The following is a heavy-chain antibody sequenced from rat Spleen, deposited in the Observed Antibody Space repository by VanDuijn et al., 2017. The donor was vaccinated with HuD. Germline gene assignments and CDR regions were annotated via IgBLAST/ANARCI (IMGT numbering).Heavy chain of an antibody. D-gene: IGHD1-11*01. CDR2: ISSGGGGT. V-gene: IGHV5-20*01. Sequence: EVQLVESGGGLVQPGRSLKLSCAASGFTFSTFPMAWVRQAPKKGLEWVASISSGGGGTYYPDSVKGRFTISRDNAKSTLYLQMDSLRSEDTAIYYCTAELWRAYVMDAWGQGASVTVSS. CDR3: TAELWRAYVMDA. CDR1: GFTFSTFP. J-gene: IGHJ4*01.